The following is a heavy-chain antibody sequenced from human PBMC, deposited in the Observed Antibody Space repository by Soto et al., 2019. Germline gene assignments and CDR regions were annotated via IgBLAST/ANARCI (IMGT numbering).Heavy chain of an antibody. CDR1: GFTFSNAW. CDR3: TADSSSWAYYYYYGMDV. J-gene: IGHJ6*02. V-gene: IGHV3-15*01. D-gene: IGHD2-2*01. Sequence: GGSLRLSCTVSGFTFSNAWMTWVRQAPGKGLEWVGRIKSKTDDGTTDYAAPVKGRFTISRDDSRNTLYLQMNSLKTEDTAVYYCTADSSSWAYYYYYGMDVWGQGTTVTVSS. CDR2: IKSKTDDGTT.